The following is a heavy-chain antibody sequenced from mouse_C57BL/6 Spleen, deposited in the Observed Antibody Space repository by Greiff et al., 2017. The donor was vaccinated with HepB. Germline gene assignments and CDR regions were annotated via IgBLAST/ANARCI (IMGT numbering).Heavy chain of an antibody. Sequence: QVQLQQPGAELVKPGASVKLSCKASGYTFTSYWMQWVKQRPGQGLEWIGEIDPSDSYTNYNQKFKGKATLTVDTSSSTAYMQLSSLTSEDSAVYYCAREGGYGSKYFDVWGTGTTVTVSS. CDR1: GYTFTSYW. CDR2: IDPSDSYT. CDR3: AREGGYGSKYFDV. J-gene: IGHJ1*03. V-gene: IGHV1-50*01. D-gene: IGHD1-1*01.